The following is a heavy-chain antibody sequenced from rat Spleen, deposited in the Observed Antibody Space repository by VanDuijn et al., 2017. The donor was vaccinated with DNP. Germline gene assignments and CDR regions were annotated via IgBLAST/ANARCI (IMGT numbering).Heavy chain of an antibody. V-gene: IGHV5-17*01. Sequence: EVQLVESGGGPVQPGRSLKLSCAASGLTFSHYAMAWVRQAPKKGLAWVATIIHDGSSFYYRDSVKGRFTISRDNAKSTLYLQMDSLRSEDTATYYCARSDSYGFPYWGQGTLVTVSS. CDR2: IIHDGSSF. CDR1: GLTFSHYA. D-gene: IGHD1-2*01. J-gene: IGHJ3*01. CDR3: ARSDSYGFPY.